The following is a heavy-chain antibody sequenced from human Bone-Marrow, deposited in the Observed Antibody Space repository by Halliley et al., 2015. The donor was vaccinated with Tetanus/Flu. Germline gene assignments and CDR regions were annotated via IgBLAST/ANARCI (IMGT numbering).Heavy chain of an antibody. D-gene: IGHD5-12*01. CDR3: AREGGYALDY. CDR2: IDSAGGCT. V-gene: IGHV3-74*01. Sequence: EWVARIDSAGGCTTYADSVKGRFPISRGNARNTLYLQLTTLRADDTAVFYCAREGGYALDYWGQGTLVIVSS. J-gene: IGHJ4*02.